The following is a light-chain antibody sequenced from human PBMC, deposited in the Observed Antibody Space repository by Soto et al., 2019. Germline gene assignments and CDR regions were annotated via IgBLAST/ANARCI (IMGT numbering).Light chain of an antibody. CDR1: QTSSNF. Sequence: IQMTQSPSSLSASVGARGTSTCRSSQTSSNFLNWYQQKPGKAPDLLIYAASSLQSGVPSRFSGSGSGTDFTLIISSLQPEDFATYYCQQSYNTPLTFGQGTRLEI. CDR3: QQSYNTPLT. CDR2: AAS. J-gene: IGKJ5*01. V-gene: IGKV1-39*01.